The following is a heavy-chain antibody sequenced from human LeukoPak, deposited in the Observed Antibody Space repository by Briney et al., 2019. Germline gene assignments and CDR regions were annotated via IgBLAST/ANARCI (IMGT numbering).Heavy chain of an antibody. D-gene: IGHD6-19*01. V-gene: IGHV4-39*07. J-gene: IGHJ4*02. CDR1: GGSISLSYYY. CDR3: ARGSLYSGWSYYFDY. Sequence: SETLSLTCSVSGGSISLSYYYWGWIRQPPGKALEWIGSVYYSGTTSYNPSLKSRVTISVDMSKNHFSLRLSSVTAADTAMYYCARGSLYSGWSYYFDYWGQGSQVTVSS. CDR2: VYYSGTT.